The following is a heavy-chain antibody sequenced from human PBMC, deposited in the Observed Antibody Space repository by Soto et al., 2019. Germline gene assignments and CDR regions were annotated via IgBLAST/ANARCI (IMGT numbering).Heavy chain of an antibody. J-gene: IGHJ5*02. D-gene: IGHD3-22*01. Sequence: ASVKVSCKASGYTFTSYGISWVRQAPGQGLEWMGGIIPYFGTANYAQKFQGGVTITADESTSTAYMELSSLRSEDTAVYYCARGLDYYDSSGYGYNWFDPWGQGTLVTVSS. CDR1: GYTFTSYG. CDR2: IIPYFGTA. CDR3: ARGLDYYDSSGYGYNWFDP. V-gene: IGHV1-69*13.